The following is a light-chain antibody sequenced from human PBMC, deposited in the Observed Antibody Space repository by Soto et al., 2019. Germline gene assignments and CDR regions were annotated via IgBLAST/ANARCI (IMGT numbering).Light chain of an antibody. J-gene: IGKJ1*01. CDR2: GAS. CDR1: QSVSSNY. CDR3: QHYDSPPPT. V-gene: IGKV3-20*01. Sequence: EIVLTQSPGTLSLSPGERVTLSCRASQSVSSNYLAWYQQKPGQAPRLLIYGASSRATGIPDRFSGSGSGTDFTLTISRLEPEDFAVFFCQHYDSPPPTFGQGTKVEIK.